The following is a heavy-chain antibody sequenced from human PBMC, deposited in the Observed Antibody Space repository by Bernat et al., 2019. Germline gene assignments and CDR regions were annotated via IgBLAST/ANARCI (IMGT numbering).Heavy chain of an antibody. J-gene: IGHJ6*03. CDR2: ISYDGNNK. D-gene: IGHD6-19*01. CDR3: AKDGYSSGWSLNYYYYMDV. CDR1: GFTFSSYG. Sequence: QVQLVESGGGVVQPGRSLGLSCAASGFTFSSYGMHWVRQAPGKGLEWVAVISYDGNNKYYADSVKGRFTISRDNSKNTLYLQMNSLRAEDTAVYYYAKDGYSSGWSLNYYYYMDVWGKGTTVTVSS. V-gene: IGHV3-30*18.